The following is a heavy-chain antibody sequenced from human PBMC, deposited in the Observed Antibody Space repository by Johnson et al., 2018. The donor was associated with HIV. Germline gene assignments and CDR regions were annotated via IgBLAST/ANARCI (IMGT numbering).Heavy chain of an antibody. CDR1: GFTFSTYG. D-gene: IGHD4-23*01. V-gene: IGHV3-30*02. Sequence: QVQLVESGGGVVQPGGSLRLSCVASGFTFSTYGMHWVRQAPGKGLEWVANIKQDGSEKYYVDSVKGRFTISRDNSKNTLYLQMNSLRAEDTAVYYCAKDRGYGGNLDAFDIWGQGTMVTVSS. CDR3: AKDRGYGGNLDAFDI. J-gene: IGHJ3*02. CDR2: IKQDGSEK.